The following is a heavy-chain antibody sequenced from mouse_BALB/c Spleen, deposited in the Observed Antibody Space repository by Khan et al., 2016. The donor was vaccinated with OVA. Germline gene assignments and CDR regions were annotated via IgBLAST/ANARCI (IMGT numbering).Heavy chain of an antibody. CDR2: NDPENGET. Sequence: VQLQQPGAELVRPGALLKLSCKASGFNIKDYYMHWVQQRPDQGLEWIGWNDPENGETVYAPKFKGKVNITEDKASNTPYLPLSSLTSEDTAVYYCTRSGYSAWFAYWGQGTPVTVS. CDR1: GFNIKDYY. CDR3: TRSGYSAWFAY. V-gene: IGHV14-1*02. J-gene: IGHJ3*01.